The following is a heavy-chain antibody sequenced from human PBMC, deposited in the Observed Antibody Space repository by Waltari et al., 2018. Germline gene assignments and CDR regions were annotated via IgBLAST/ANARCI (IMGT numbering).Heavy chain of an antibody. Sequence: QVQLVESGGGVVQPGRSLRLSCAASGFTFSSYGMHWVRQAPGKGLEWVAVISYDGSNKYYADSVKGRFTISRDNSKNTLYLQMNSLRAEDTAVYYCAKGGPFSVVATMPRIWGQGTLVTVSS. CDR1: GFTFSSYG. J-gene: IGHJ4*02. D-gene: IGHD5-12*01. CDR2: ISYDGSNK. V-gene: IGHV3-30*18. CDR3: AKGGPFSVVATMPRI.